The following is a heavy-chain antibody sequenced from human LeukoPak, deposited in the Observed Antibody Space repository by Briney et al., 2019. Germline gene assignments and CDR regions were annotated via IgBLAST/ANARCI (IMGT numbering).Heavy chain of an antibody. CDR2: INTYNGNT. V-gene: IGHV1-18*04. Sequence: ASVKVSCKASGYNFISSGVTWVRQAPGQGLEWMGWINTYNGNTNYAQKLQGRVAMTTDTSTSSAYMELRSLRSDDTAVYYCARDPKGASFLYYGMDVWGQGTTVTVSS. CDR3: ARDPKGASFLYYGMDV. J-gene: IGHJ6*02. D-gene: IGHD4/OR15-4a*01. CDR1: GYNFISSG.